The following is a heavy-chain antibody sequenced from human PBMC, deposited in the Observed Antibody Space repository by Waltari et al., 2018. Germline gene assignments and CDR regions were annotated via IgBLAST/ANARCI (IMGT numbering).Heavy chain of an antibody. CDR2: IYHSGST. Sequence: QVQLQESGPGLVKPSETLSLTCAVSGYSISSGYYWGWIRQPPGKGLEWIGSIYHSGSTDDTPSLKGRVTIAVDTSKNQFSLKLSSVTAADTAVYYCARTRIVVVPAAIPPYNWFDPWGQGTLVTVSS. CDR1: GYSISSGYY. D-gene: IGHD2-2*01. V-gene: IGHV4-38-2*01. J-gene: IGHJ5*02. CDR3: ARTRIVVVPAAIPPYNWFDP.